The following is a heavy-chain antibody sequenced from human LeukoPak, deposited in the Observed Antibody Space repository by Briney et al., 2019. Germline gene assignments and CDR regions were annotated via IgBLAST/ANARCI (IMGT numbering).Heavy chain of an antibody. CDR3: ARENYNWNQYYFDC. CDR2: IVPIFGTA. J-gene: IGHJ4*02. Sequence: SVKVSCKASGGTFSSYAISWVRQAPGQGLEWMGGIVPIFGTANYAQKFQGRVTIATDESTSTAYMELSSLRSEDTAVYYCARENYNWNQYYFDCWGQGTLVTVSS. V-gene: IGHV1-69*05. D-gene: IGHD1-20*01. CDR1: GGTFSSYA.